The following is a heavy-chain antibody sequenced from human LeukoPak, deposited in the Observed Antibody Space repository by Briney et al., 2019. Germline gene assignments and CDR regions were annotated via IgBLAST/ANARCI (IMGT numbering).Heavy chain of an antibody. D-gene: IGHD3-10*01. Sequence: GGSLRLSCAASGFTFSSYGMHWVRQAPGKGLEWVAVISYDGSNKYYADSVKGRFTISRDNSKNTLYLQMNSLRVEDTAVYYCAKDEFSYWGQGTLVTVSS. CDR2: ISYDGSNK. J-gene: IGHJ4*02. CDR3: AKDEFSY. CDR1: GFTFSSYG. V-gene: IGHV3-30*18.